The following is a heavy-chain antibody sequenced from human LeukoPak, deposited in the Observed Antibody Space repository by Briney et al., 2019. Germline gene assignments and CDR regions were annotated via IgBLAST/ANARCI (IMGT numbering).Heavy chain of an antibody. V-gene: IGHV3-30-3*01. CDR2: TSYDGSNK. J-gene: IGHJ4*02. CDR3: ARDRGSYGSLEY. D-gene: IGHD3-16*02. Sequence: GGSLRLSCAASGFTFTTYSMHWVRQAPGKGLEWVAVTSYDGSNKYYADSVRGRFTVSRDNSKNTMCLQMNSLRAEDTAVYYCARDRGSYGSLEYWGQGTLVTVSS. CDR1: GFTFTTYS.